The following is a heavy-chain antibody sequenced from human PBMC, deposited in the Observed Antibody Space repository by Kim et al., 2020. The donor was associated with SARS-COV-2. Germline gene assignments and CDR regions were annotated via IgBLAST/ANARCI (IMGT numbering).Heavy chain of an antibody. CDR3: ARCGIVATRHYGMDV. CDR1: GGSISNYF. CDR2: IYYSGST. V-gene: IGHV4-59*13. D-gene: IGHD5-12*01. J-gene: IGHJ6*02. Sequence: SETLSLTCTVSGGSISNYFWSWIRQFPGKGLEWIGYIYYSGSTYYNPSLKSRVTISLDTSKNQFSLNLSSVTAADTAVYYCARCGIVATRHYGMDVWGRGTTVTVSS.